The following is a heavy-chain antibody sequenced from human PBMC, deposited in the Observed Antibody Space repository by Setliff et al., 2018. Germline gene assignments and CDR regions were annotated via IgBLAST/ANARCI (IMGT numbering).Heavy chain of an antibody. CDR1: GFTFNRYW. D-gene: IGHD2-15*01. J-gene: IGHJ6*03. V-gene: IGHV3-7*01. Sequence: GGSLSLSCAASGFTFNRYWMSWVRQAPGKGLEWVANIKQDGSEKYYVDSVKGRFTISRDNAKNSLYLQMNSLRAEDTGVYYCARDHGVVPGVDYMDVWGKGTTVTVSS. CDR2: IKQDGSEK. CDR3: ARDHGVVPGVDYMDV.